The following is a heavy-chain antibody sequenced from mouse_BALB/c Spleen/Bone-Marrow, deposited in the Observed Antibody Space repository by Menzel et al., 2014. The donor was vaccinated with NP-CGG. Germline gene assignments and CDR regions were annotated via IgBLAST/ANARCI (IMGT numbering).Heavy chain of an antibody. CDR3: ARRWFAY. J-gene: IGHJ3*01. CDR1: GFTFNDYY. CDR2: ISDGGSYT. Sequence: EVQRVESGGGLVKPGGSLKLSCAASGFTFNDYYMYWVRQTPEKRLEWVATISDGGSYTYYPDSVKGRFTISRDNAKNNLYLQMSSLKSEDTAMYYCARRWFAYWGQGTLVTVSA. V-gene: IGHV5-4*02.